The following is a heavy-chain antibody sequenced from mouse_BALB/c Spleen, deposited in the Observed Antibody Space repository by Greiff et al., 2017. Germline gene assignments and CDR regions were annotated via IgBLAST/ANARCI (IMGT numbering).Heavy chain of an antibody. CDR1: GFTFTDYY. J-gene: IGHJ4*01. Sequence: EVQLVESGGGLVQPGGSLRLSCATSGFTFTDYYMSWVRQPPGKALEWLGFIRNKANGYTTEYSASVKGRFTISRDNSQSILYLQMNTLRAEDSATYYCARDNAYYYAMDYWGQGTSVTVSS. V-gene: IGHV7-3*02. CDR3: ARDNAYYYAMDY. CDR2: IRNKANGYTT.